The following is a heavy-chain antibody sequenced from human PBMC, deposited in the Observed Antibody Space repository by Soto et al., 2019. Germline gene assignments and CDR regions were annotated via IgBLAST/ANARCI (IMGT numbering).Heavy chain of an antibody. CDR3: ARGIEEGYCGGDCSFDY. CDR1: VGSFSGYY. V-gene: IGHV4-34*01. Sequence: SETLSLTCAVYVGSFSGYYWSWIRQPPGKGLEWIGEINHSGSTNYNPSLKSRVTISVDTSKNQFSLKLSSVTAADTAVYYCARGIEEGYCGGDCSFDYWGQGTLVTVSS. J-gene: IGHJ4*02. D-gene: IGHD2-21*02. CDR2: INHSGST.